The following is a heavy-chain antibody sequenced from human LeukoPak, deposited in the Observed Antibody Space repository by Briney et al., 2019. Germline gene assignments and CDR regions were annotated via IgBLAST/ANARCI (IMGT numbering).Heavy chain of an antibody. CDR2: ISSSSSYI. Sequence: GGSLRLSCAASGFTFSRYSMNWVRQAPGKGLEWVSSISSSSSYIYYADSVKGRFTISRDNAKNSLYLQMNSLRAEDTAVYYCARDLIVAGYPFDYWGQGTLVTVSS. J-gene: IGHJ4*02. V-gene: IGHV3-21*01. CDR1: GFTFSRYS. CDR3: ARDLIVAGYPFDY. D-gene: IGHD5-12*01.